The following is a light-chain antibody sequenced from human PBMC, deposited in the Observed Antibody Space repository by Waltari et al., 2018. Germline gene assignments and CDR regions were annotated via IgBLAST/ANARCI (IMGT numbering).Light chain of an antibody. V-gene: IGKV3-15*01. CDR2: AAS. J-gene: IGKJ4*01. Sequence: EILMTQSPGTLSVSPGETATLSCRASQSLSRNLAWYQLKPGQAPRLLIYAASTRATGIPARFSGSGYGTEFTLTISSLQSEDFAVYYCQQYSDWPPLTFGGGTKVEIK. CDR1: QSLSRN. CDR3: QQYSDWPPLT.